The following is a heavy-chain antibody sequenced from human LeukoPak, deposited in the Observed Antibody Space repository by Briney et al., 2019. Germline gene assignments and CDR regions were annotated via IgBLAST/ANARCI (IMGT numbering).Heavy chain of an antibody. Sequence: PGRSLRLSCAASGFTFSSYGMHWGRQAPGKGLEWVAVISYDGSNKYYADSVKGRFTISTDNSKNTLYLQMNSLRAEDAAVYFCAKAPVTSCRGAYCYPFDSWGQGTLVTVSS. CDR3: AKAPVTSCRGAYCYPFDS. V-gene: IGHV3-30*18. J-gene: IGHJ4*02. D-gene: IGHD2-21*01. CDR2: ISYDGSNK. CDR1: GFTFSSYG.